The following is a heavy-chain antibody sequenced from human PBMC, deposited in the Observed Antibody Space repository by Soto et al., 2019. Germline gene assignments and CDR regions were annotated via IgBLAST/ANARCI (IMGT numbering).Heavy chain of an antibody. CDR1: GFTLTGYE. D-gene: IGHD3-10*01. Sequence: GGSLRLSCAASGFTLTGYEMNWVRQAPGKGLEWVSYISHTSSAIYYADSVRGRFTISRDNAKNTVSLQLNSLRAEDTAVYFCARGGESGGWPPTYYYDYWGQGTQVTVSS. CDR2: ISHTSSAI. J-gene: IGHJ4*02. CDR3: ARGGESGGWPPTYYYDY. V-gene: IGHV3-48*03.